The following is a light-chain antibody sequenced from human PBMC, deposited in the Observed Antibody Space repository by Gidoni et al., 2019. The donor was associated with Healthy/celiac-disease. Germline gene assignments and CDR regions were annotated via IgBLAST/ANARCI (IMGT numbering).Light chain of an antibody. CDR1: QSISSY. J-gene: IGKJ1*01. CDR3: QQSYSTPRT. CDR2: AAS. Sequence: DIQMTQSPSSLSASVGDRVTITCRASQSISSYLNWYQQKPVKAPKLLIYAASILQSGVPSRFSGSGSGTDFTLTISSLQPEDFATYYCQQSYSTPRTFGQGTKVEIK. V-gene: IGKV1-39*01.